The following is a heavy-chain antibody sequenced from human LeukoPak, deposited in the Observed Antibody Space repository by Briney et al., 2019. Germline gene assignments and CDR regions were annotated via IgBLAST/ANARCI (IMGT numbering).Heavy chain of an antibody. Sequence: ASVKVSCKASGYTFTSYDINWVRQATGQGLEWMGWMNPNSGNTGYAQKFQGRVTMTRNTSISTAYMELSSLRSEDTAVYYCAREYSSGWGYYYYGMDVWDQGTTVTVSS. J-gene: IGHJ6*02. CDR3: AREYSSGWGYYYYGMDV. D-gene: IGHD6-19*01. CDR2: MNPNSGNT. CDR1: GYTFTSYD. V-gene: IGHV1-8*01.